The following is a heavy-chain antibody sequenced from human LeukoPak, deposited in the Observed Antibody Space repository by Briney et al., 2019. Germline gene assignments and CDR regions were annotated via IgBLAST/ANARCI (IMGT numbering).Heavy chain of an antibody. Sequence: AASVKVSCKPSGYTFTGYSLHWVRQAPGQGLEWMGWINPNSGDTYYTQRFQGRVTLTSDTSITTAYMELSSLRSDDTAVYYCARDSGSASAPTRYF. J-gene: IGHJ2*01. V-gene: IGHV1-2*02. D-gene: IGHD3-10*01. CDR1: GYTFTGYS. CDR3: ARDSGSASAPTRYF. CDR2: INPNSGDT.